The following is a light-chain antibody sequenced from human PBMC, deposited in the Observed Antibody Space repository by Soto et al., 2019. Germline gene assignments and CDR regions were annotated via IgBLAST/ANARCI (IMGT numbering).Light chain of an antibody. V-gene: IGLV1-44*01. CDR2: SNN. Sequence: QSVLTQPPSASGTPGQRVTISCSGSSSYIGSNTVNWYQQLPGTAPKLLIYSNNQRPSGVPDRFSGSKSGTSASLAISGLQSEDEADYYCAAWDDSLNVVVFGGGTKLTVL. CDR1: SSYIGSNT. CDR3: AAWDDSLNVVV. J-gene: IGLJ2*01.